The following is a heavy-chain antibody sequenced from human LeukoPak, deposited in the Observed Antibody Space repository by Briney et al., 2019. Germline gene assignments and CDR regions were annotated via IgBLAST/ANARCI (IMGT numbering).Heavy chain of an antibody. V-gene: IGHV3-7*01. D-gene: IGHD2-15*01. CDR2: IKQDGSEK. CDR3: ARDYQPMVGYCSGGSCYAGFGY. Sequence: PGGSLRLSCAASGFTFSSYWMSWVRQAPGKGLEWVANIKQDGSEKYYVDSVKGRFTISRDNAKNSLYLQMNSLRAEDTAVYYCARDYQPMVGYCSGGSCYAGFGYWGQGTLVTVSS. CDR1: GFTFSSYW. J-gene: IGHJ4*02.